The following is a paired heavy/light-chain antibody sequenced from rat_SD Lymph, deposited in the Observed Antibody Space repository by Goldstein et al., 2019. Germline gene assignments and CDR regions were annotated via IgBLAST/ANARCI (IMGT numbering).Light chain of an antibody. CDR3: LQYGSIPFT. J-gene: IGKJ4*01. Sequence: DTVMTQSPASMSTSVGERVTVNCKASQSVGTVVAWFQQKPGQSPKRLIYLATNRHTGVPDRFTGSGFGRDFTLTISNVEAEDLAVYYCLQYGSIPFTFGSGTKLEIK. CDR2: LAT. CDR1: QSVGTV. V-gene: IGKV6S9*01.
Heavy chain of an antibody. V-gene: IGHV2-1*01. D-gene: IGHD5-1*01. CDR1: GFSLTSNS. CDR2: IWSGGST. J-gene: IGHJ2*01. CDR3: TRSNSHFDY. Sequence: QVQLKESGPGLVQPSQTLSLTCTVSGFSLTSNSVHWVRQPPGKGLEWVGAIWSGGSTDYNSALKSRLSISRDTSKSQVFLKMNSLQTEDTAIYFCTRSNSHFDYWGQGVMVTVSS.